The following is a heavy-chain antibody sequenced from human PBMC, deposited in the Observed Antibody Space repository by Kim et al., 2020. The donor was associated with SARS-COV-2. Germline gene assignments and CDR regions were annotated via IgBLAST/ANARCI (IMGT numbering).Heavy chain of an antibody. V-gene: IGHV5-51*01. CDR3: ARLSVAGGPEYYYYFYMD. J-gene: IGHJ6*01. CDR1: GDNLTNSW. CDR2: TFLRDSKT. D-gene: IGHD3-16*01. Sequence: GESLKISCTCVGDNLTNSWIGWVRQMPGKGVEWMGITFLRDSKTRDAAVLEGQVTISADKSTATDFLQWSSLNASDTATYFSARLSVAGGPEYYYYFYMD.